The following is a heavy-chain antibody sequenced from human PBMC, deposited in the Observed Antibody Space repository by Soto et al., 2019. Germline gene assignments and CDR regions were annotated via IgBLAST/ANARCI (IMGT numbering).Heavy chain of an antibody. CDR1: GGSISSGDYY. CDR2: IYYSGST. V-gene: IGHV4-30-4*01. CDR3: ASTGSTVTMDGGGYYYYYYGMDV. J-gene: IGHJ6*02. D-gene: IGHD4-17*01. Sequence: SETLSLTCTVSGGSISSGDYYWSWIRQPPGKGLEWIGYIYYSGSTYYNPSLKSRVTISVDTSKNQFSLKLSSVTAADTAVYYCASTGSTVTMDGGGYYYYYYGMDVWGQGTTVTVSS.